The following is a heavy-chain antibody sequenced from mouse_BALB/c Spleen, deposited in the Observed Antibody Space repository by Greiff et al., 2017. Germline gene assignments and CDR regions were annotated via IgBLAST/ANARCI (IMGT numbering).Heavy chain of an antibody. J-gene: IGHJ1*01. CDR1: GFTFSSYA. V-gene: IGHV5-6-5*01. CDR3: ARGGYGRYFDV. CDR2: ISSGGST. D-gene: IGHD2-14*01. Sequence: DVMLVESGGGLVKPGGSLKLSCAASGFTFSSYAMSWVRQTPEKRLEWVASISSGGSTYYPDSVKGRFTISRDNARNILYLQMSSLRSEDTAMYYCARGGYGRYFDVWGAGTTVTVSS.